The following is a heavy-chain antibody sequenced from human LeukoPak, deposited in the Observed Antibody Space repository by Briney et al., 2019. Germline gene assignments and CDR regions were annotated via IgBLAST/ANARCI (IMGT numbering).Heavy chain of an antibody. J-gene: IGHJ5*02. V-gene: IGHV6-1*01. D-gene: IGHD6-6*01. CDR2: TYYRSKWYN. CDR1: GDSVSSNSAA. CDR3: AREEQLAPHNNWFDP. Sequence: SQTLSLTCAISGDSVSSNSAAWDWITQSPSRGLEWLGRTYYRSKWYNDYAVSVKSRITIDPDTSKNQFSLQLNSVTPDDTAVYYCAREEQLAPHNNWFDPWGQGTLVTVSS.